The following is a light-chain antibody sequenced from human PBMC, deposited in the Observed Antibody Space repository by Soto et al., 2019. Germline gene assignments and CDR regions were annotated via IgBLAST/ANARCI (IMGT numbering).Light chain of an antibody. Sequence: QSALNQPASVSGSPGQSITISCTGTSSDVGDYNYVSWYQHHPGEVPKLMLYEVSNRPSGVSNRFSGSKSGDTASLTISGLQAEDEADYYCSSYTSSNTWVFGGGTKLTVL. CDR2: EVS. J-gene: IGLJ3*02. CDR3: SSYTSSNTWV. V-gene: IGLV2-14*01. CDR1: SSDVGDYNY.